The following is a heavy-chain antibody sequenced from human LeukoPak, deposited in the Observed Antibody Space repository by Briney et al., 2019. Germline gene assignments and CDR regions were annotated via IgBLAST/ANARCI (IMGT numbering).Heavy chain of an antibody. CDR2: ISGRGSST. Sequence: GGSLRLSCAAPGFTFNSYAMNWVRQAPGKGLEWVSAISGRGSSTYYADSVKGRFTISRDNSKNTLYLQMNSLGAEDTAVYYCAKNYYDSSGYYDIWGQGTMVTVSS. V-gene: IGHV3-23*01. D-gene: IGHD3-22*01. CDR3: AKNYYDSSGYYDI. J-gene: IGHJ3*02. CDR1: GFTFNSYA.